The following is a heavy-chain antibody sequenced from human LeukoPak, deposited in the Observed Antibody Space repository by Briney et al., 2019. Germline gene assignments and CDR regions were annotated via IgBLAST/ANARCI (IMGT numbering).Heavy chain of an antibody. Sequence: ASVKVSCKASGYTFTSYGISWVRQAPGQGLEWMGWISAYNGNTNYAQKLQGRVTMTTDTSTSTAYMELRSLRSDDTAVYYCERVNLLTYYDILTGHHGGGLRGYYDYWGQGTLVTVSS. CDR2: ISAYNGNT. CDR1: GYTFTSYG. V-gene: IGHV1-18*01. CDR3: ERVNLLTYYDILTGHHGGGLRGYYDY. J-gene: IGHJ4*02. D-gene: IGHD3-9*01.